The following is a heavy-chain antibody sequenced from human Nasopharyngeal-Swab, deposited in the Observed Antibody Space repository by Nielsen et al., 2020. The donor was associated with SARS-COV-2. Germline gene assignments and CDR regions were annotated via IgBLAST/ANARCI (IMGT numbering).Heavy chain of an antibody. V-gene: IGHV4-39*07. CDR1: GGSMTSNNYY. J-gene: IGHJ5*02. CDR3: ARAIKIFGAVVGSFDP. Sequence: GSLTLSCSVSGGSMTSNNYYWGWIRHPPGKGLEWFGHIYYNGITYYNPSLKSRVTISLDTSKSQFSLKLTSVTAADTAVYYCARAIKIFGAVVGSFDPWGQGTLVTVSS. D-gene: IGHD3-3*01. CDR2: IYYNGIT.